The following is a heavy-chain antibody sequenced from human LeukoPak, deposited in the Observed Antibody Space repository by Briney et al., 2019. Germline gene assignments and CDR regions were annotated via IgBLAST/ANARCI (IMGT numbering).Heavy chain of an antibody. D-gene: IGHD1-1*01. J-gene: IGHJ4*02. CDR2: IDPHGSDK. Sequence: PGGSLRLSCAASGFTFSTYWMSWFRQDPGKGLEWVANIDPHGSDKYYPDSVKGRFTISRDDAKNSLYLEMSSLRPEDTAVYYCTRGGTYGPDYWGQGTLVTVSS. CDR1: GFTFSTYW. CDR3: TRGGTYGPDY. V-gene: IGHV3-7*03.